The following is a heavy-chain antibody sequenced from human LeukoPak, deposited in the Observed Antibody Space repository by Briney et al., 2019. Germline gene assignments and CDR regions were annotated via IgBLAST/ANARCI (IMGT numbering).Heavy chain of an antibody. J-gene: IGHJ3*01. V-gene: IGHV3-7*01. CDR3: ARSNPNRNALDL. Sequence: RGSLKLSCAVSGFTLNSYLMSWVRQAPGRGLEWVANINKDGSEENYLDSVKGRFTVSRDNAKNSPYLQMNSLRGEDTAVYYRARSNPNRNALDLWGQGTMVTISS. CDR2: INKDGSEE. CDR1: GFTLNSYL. D-gene: IGHD1-14*01.